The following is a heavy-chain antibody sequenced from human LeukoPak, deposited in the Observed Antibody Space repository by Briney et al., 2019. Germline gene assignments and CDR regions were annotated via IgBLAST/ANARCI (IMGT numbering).Heavy chain of an antibody. CDR2: ISSSSSTM. CDR3: ARDHHRRLYDSQARDTFDI. D-gene: IGHD3-22*01. Sequence: GGSLRLSCAASGFTFSSYWMNWVRQAPGKGLEWVSYISSSSSTMYYADSVKGRFSISRDNAKNSLYLQMNSLRAEDTAVYYCARDHHRRLYDSQARDTFDIWGQGTMVTVSS. J-gene: IGHJ3*02. V-gene: IGHV3-48*01. CDR1: GFTFSSYW.